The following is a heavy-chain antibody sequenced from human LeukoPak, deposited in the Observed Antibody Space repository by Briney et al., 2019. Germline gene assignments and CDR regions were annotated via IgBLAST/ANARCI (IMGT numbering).Heavy chain of an antibody. J-gene: IGHJ4*02. CDR3: AKDPGIIAVAGYFDY. CDR1: GFTFSSYG. Sequence: PGGSLRLSCAASGFTFSSYGMHWVRQAPGKGLEWVAVISYDGSNKYYADSVKGRFTISRDNSKNTLYLQMNSLRAEDTAVYYCAKDPGIIAVAGYFDYWGQGTLVTVSS. V-gene: IGHV3-30*18. D-gene: IGHD6-19*01. CDR2: ISYDGSNK.